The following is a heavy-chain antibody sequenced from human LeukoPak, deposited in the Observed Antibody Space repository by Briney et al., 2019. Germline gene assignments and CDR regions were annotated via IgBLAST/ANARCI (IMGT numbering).Heavy chain of an antibody. V-gene: IGHV3-48*03. Sequence: GGSLRLSCAASGFTFSSYDMNWIRQAPGKGLQWISYISISGSTVYYADSVKGRFTISRDNAENSLYLQMNSLRAEDTAIYYCARGPPLFDPWGQGTLVTVSS. CDR1: GFTFSSYD. J-gene: IGHJ5*02. CDR2: ISISGSTV. CDR3: ARGPPLFDP.